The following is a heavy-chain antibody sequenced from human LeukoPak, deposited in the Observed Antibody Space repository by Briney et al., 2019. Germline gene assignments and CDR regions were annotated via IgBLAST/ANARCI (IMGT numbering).Heavy chain of an antibody. CDR1: GFTFSSYS. CDR2: IRCDGSNK. J-gene: IGHJ4*02. V-gene: IGHV3-30*02. Sequence: SGGSLRLSCAASGFTFSSYSMNWVRQAPGKGLEWVAFIRCDGSNKYYADSVKGRFTISRDNSKNTLYLQMNSLRAEDTAVYYCAKDRYGGNLLKGSPDYWGQGTLVTVSS. D-gene: IGHD4-23*01. CDR3: AKDRYGGNLLKGSPDY.